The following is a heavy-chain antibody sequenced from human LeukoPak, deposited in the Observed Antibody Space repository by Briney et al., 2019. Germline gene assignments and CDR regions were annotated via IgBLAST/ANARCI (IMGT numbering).Heavy chain of an antibody. CDR2: MNPNSGNT. Sequence: GASVKVSCKASGYTFTSYDINWVRQATGQGLEWMGWMNPNSGNTGYAQKFQGRVTMTRNTSISTAYMELSSLRSEDTAVYYCARGQWELRAVIGYYYYYMDVWGKGTTVTVSS. D-gene: IGHD1-26*01. J-gene: IGHJ6*03. V-gene: IGHV1-8*01. CDR3: ARGQWELRAVIGYYYYYMDV. CDR1: GYTFTSYD.